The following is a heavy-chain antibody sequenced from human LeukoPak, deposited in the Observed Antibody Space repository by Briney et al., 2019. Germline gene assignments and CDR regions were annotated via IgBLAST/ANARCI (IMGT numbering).Heavy chain of an antibody. V-gene: IGHV3-21*01. D-gene: IGHD5-18*01. CDR2: ISSSSDYI. CDR3: ARRASTERGHSYGLDY. J-gene: IGHJ4*02. CDR1: GFTFNTYN. Sequence: GGSLRLSCAASGFTFNTYNMNWVRQAPGKGLEWVSSISSSSDYIYYADSVNGRFTISRDNAKNSLYLQMSSLRAEDTAVYYCARRASTERGHSYGLDYWGQGTLVTVSS.